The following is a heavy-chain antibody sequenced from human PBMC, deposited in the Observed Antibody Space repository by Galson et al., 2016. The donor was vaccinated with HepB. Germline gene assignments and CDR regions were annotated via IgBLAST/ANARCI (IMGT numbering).Heavy chain of an antibody. CDR3: ARDRRRFVMVRGVDYGMDV. V-gene: IGHV3-30*03. J-gene: IGHJ6*02. D-gene: IGHD3-10*01. CDR2: MSFDGTYE. Sequence: SLRLSCAASGFSFSSHGMHWVRQGPGKGLEWVAVMSFDGTYEYYSDSVKGRFTISRDNSKNTLYLQMNNLRAEDTAVYYCARDRRRFVMVRGVDYGMDVWGQGTTVTVSS. CDR1: GFSFSSHG.